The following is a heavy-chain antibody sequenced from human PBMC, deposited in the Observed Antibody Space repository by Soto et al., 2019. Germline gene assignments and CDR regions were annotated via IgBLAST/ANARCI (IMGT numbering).Heavy chain of an antibody. J-gene: IGHJ6*02. CDR1: GFTFSSYG. D-gene: IGHD3-9*01. CDR2: IWYDGSNK. CDR3: ARDLRYYDILTGSPLAYYYGMDV. Sequence: GGSLRLSCAASGFTFSSYGMHWVRQAPGKGLEWVAVIWYDGSNKYYADSVKGRFTISRDNSKNTLYLQMNSLRAEDTAVYYCARDLRYYDILTGSPLAYYYGMDVWGQGTTVTVSS. V-gene: IGHV3-33*01.